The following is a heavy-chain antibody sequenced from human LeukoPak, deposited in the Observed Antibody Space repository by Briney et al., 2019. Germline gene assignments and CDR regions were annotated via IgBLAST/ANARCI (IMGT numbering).Heavy chain of an antibody. D-gene: IGHD5-12*01. V-gene: IGHV3-48*03. CDR1: GFTFSSYE. CDR3: AREHSGYDFPGRDYYYMDV. CDR2: ISSSGSTI. J-gene: IGHJ6*03. Sequence: GGSLRLSCAASGFTFSSYEMHWVRQAPGMGVEWVSYISSSGSTIYYADSVKGRFTISRDNAKNSLYLQMNSLRAEDTAVYYCAREHSGYDFPGRDYYYMDVWGKGTTVTVSS.